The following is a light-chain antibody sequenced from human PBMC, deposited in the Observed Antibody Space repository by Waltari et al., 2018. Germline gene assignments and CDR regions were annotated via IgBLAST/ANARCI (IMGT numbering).Light chain of an antibody. V-gene: IGKV3-11*01. CDR2: DAS. CDR1: QRVSSY. Sequence: EIVFTQSPATLSLSPGERATLSCRASQRVSSYLAWYQQKPGQAPRLIIYDASNRATGIPARFSGSGSGTDFTLTISSLEPEDFAVYYCQQRSNWPPITFGQGTRLEIK. CDR3: QQRSNWPPIT. J-gene: IGKJ5*01.